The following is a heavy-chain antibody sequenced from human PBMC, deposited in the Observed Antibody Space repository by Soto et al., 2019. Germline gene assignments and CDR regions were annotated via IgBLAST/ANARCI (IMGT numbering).Heavy chain of an antibody. D-gene: IGHD6-19*01. CDR3: ARPKGSYSSGYYYFDY. Sequence: SVKVSCKTSGGTFNPYAIYWVRQAPGQGLEWMGAIIPLFGTADYAQKFQGRVTITADESTSTAYMELSSLRSEDTAVYYCARPKGSYSSGYYYFDYWGQGTLVPVS. V-gene: IGHV1-69*13. J-gene: IGHJ4*02. CDR1: GGTFNPYA. CDR2: IIPLFGTA.